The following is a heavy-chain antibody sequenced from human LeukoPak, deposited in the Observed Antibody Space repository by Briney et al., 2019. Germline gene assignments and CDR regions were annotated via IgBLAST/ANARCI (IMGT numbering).Heavy chain of an antibody. CDR1: GYTFTCYY. D-gene: IGHD3-3*01. CDR2: INPNSGGT. V-gene: IGHV1-2*02. Sequence: ASVKVSCKASGYTFTCYYMHWVRQAPGQGLEWMGWINPNSGGTNYAQKFQGRVTMTRDTSISTAYMELSRLRSDDTAVYYCARVRFLEWNHFDYWGQGTLVTVSS. CDR3: ARVRFLEWNHFDY. J-gene: IGHJ4*02.